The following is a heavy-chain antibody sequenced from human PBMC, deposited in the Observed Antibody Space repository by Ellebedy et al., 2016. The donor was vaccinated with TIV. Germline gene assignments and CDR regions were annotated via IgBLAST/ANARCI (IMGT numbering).Heavy chain of an antibody. CDR1: GFTFSSYG. CDR3: ARGGVAGAYYYDY. V-gene: IGHV3-7*03. D-gene: IGHD6-19*01. CDR2: LRQDGGQT. J-gene: IGHJ4*02. Sequence: GESLKISXAASGFTFSSYGMHWVRQAPGKVLEWVANLRQDGGQTFSVDSVKGRFTISRDNAKNSLYLQMDSLRADDTALYYCARGGVAGAYYYDYWGQGALVTVSS.